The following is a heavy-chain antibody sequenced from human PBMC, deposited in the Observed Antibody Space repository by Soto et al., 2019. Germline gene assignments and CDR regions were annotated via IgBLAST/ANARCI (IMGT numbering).Heavy chain of an antibody. CDR3: ATATGYHPPYYYYGMDV. CDR2: FDPEDGET. J-gene: IGHJ6*02. Sequence: GXSGKVSFRVSGYTLTELSMHWVRQAPGKGLERMGGFDPEDGETIYAQKFQGRVTMTEDTSTDTAYMELSSPRSEDTAVYYCATATGYHPPYYYYGMDVWGQGTTVTVSS. CDR1: GYTLTELS. V-gene: IGHV1-24*01. D-gene: IGHD3-9*01.